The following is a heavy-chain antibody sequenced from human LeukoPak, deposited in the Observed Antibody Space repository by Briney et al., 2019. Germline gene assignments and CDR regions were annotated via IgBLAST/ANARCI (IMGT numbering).Heavy chain of an antibody. CDR3: AKGYVTTGYFDY. J-gene: IGHJ4*02. Sequence: GGSLRLSCAASGFTFSSSAISWVRQAPGKGLEWVSPISGGGSTTFYADSVKGRFTISRDNSKNTLFLQMNSLRAEDTALYYCAKGYVTTGYFDYWGQGTLVTVSS. CDR1: GFTFSSSA. V-gene: IGHV3-23*01. D-gene: IGHD3-16*01. CDR2: ISGGGSTT.